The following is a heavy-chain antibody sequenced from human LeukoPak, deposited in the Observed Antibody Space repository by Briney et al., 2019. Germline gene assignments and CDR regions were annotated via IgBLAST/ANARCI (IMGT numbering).Heavy chain of an antibody. J-gene: IGHJ4*02. V-gene: IGHV4-34*01. D-gene: IGHD5-18*01. CDR2: INHSGSI. CDR1: GGSFSGYY. CDR3: ARGRKYTSGYRVTELGSGYSDY. Sequence: SETLSLTCTVYGGSFSGYYWSWIRQPPGRGLEWIGEINHSGSINYNPSLKSRVSMSVDTSKNQFSLKLNSVTATDTAVYYCARGRKYTSGYRVTELGSGYSDYWGQGTLVTVSS.